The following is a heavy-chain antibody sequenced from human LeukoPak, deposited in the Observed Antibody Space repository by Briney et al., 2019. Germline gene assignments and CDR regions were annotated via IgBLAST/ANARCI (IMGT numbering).Heavy chain of an antibody. V-gene: IGHV1-69*13. CDR3: ARGPDSSGYSTEYSFDY. Sequence: SVKVSCKASGGTFSSYAISWVRQAPGQGLEWMGGIIPIFGTARSAQKFQGRVTITADESTGTAYMELSSLRSEDTAVYYCARGPDSSGYSTEYSFDYWGQGTLVTVSS. CDR2: IIPIFGTA. CDR1: GGTFSSYA. D-gene: IGHD3-22*01. J-gene: IGHJ4*02.